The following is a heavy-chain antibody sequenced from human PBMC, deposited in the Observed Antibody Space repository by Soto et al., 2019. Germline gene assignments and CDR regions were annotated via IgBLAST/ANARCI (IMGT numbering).Heavy chain of an antibody. CDR1: GFTFSSYA. J-gene: IGHJ4*02. V-gene: IGHV3-23*01. CDR2: ITGSGAST. CDR3: ARDPAWGSLDY. Sequence: GGSLRLSCAASGFTFSSYAMTWVRQAPGKGLNWVSTITGSGASTYYADSVKGRFTFSRDNSKNTLYLQMNSLRVEDTALYYCARDPAWGSLDYWGLGTLVTVSS. D-gene: IGHD7-27*01.